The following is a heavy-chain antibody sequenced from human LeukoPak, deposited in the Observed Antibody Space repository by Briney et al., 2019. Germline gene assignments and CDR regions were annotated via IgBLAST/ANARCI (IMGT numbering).Heavy chain of an antibody. V-gene: IGHV3-74*01. D-gene: IGHD2-15*01. Sequence: GGSLRLSCTASGSTFSTDWMHWVRQGQGKGRVWVSRINSDGSITSYADSVKGRFTISRDNAKNTVYLQMNSLRAEDTAVYYCASSAGGGLNYRGQGTLVTVSS. CDR1: GSTFSTDW. J-gene: IGHJ4*02. CDR3: ASSAGGGLNY. CDR2: INSDGSIT.